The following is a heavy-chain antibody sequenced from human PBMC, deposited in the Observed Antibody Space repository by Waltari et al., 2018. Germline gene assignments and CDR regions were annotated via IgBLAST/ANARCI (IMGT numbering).Heavy chain of an antibody. CDR2: VDSEDGET. CDR1: GYTFTDYY. D-gene: IGHD4-17*01. V-gene: IGHV1-69-2*01. J-gene: IGHJ4*02. Sequence: EVQLVQSGAEVKKPGATVKISCKASGYTFTDYYMHWVQQAPGKGLEWMGRVDSEDGETIYAEKFQGRVTITADTSTDTAYMELSSLRSEETAVYYCATVPSAYGGNSDYWGQGTLVTVSS. CDR3: ATVPSAYGGNSDY.